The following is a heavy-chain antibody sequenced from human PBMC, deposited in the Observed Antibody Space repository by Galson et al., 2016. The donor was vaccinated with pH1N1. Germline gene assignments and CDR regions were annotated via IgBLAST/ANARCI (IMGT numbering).Heavy chain of an antibody. J-gene: IGHJ3*02. CDR2: ITWNSGRI. D-gene: IGHD5-24*01. V-gene: IGHV3-9*01. CDR1: GFSFEDYG. CDR3: AKQRRSWLKYDAFDI. Sequence: SLRLSCAAPGFSFEDYGMHWVRQAPGKGLEWVSGITWNSGRIGYADSVKGRFTISRDNVRNSLYLQMNSLRVEDTALYYCAKQRRSWLKYDAFDIWGQGTMVTVSS.